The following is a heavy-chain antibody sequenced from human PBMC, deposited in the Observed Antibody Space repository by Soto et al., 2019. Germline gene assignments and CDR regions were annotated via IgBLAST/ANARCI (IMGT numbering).Heavy chain of an antibody. Sequence: GGSLRLSCVASGFTFSSYAMSWVRQVPGKGLEWVSTISDAAGSAYYVDSVKGRFTISRDNSKKTLYLQMNSLRAEDSAVYYCARPYGGKIGDAPDLWGPGTMLTVSS. J-gene: IGHJ3*01. CDR1: GFTFSSYA. V-gene: IGHV3-23*01. CDR2: ISDAAGSA. CDR3: ARPYGGKIGDAPDL. D-gene: IGHD4-17*01.